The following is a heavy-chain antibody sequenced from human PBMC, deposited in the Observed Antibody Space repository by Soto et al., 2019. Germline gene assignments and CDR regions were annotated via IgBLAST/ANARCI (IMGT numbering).Heavy chain of an antibody. V-gene: IGHV3-30*18. Sequence: ESGGGVVQPGRSLRLSCAASGFTFSSYGMHWVRQAPGKGLEWVAVISYDGSNKYYADSVKGRFTISRDNSKNTLYLQMNSLRAEDTAVYYCAKDRPSGSRPYYYGMDVRGQGTTVTVSS. CDR3: AKDRPSGSRPYYYGMDV. CDR2: ISYDGSNK. D-gene: IGHD1-26*01. J-gene: IGHJ6*02. CDR1: GFTFSSYG.